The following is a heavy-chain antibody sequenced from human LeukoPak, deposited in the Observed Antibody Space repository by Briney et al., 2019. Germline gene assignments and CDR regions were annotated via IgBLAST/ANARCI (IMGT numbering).Heavy chain of an antibody. D-gene: IGHD2-21*02. CDR2: IYPGDSDT. CDR3: ARHAYCGGDCSTYYMDV. V-gene: IGHV5-51*01. J-gene: IGHJ6*03. Sequence: GASLQISCKGSGYRFTSYWIGWVRQMPGKGLEWMGIIYPGDSDTRYSPSFQGQVTISADKSISTAYLQWSSLKASDTAMYYCARHAYCGGDCSTYYMDVWGKGTTVTVSS. CDR1: GYRFTSYW.